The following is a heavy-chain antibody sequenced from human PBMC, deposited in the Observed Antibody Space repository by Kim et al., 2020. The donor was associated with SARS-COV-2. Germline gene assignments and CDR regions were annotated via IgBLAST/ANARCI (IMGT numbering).Heavy chain of an antibody. J-gene: IGHJ6*02. CDR3: ARDVDTDSHGMDV. Sequence: YTPSPTSRVTNSADTSKDQFSLKLTSVAAADTAVYYCARDVDTDSHGMDVWGQGTTVTVSS. V-gene: IGHV4-31*02. D-gene: IGHD5-18*01.